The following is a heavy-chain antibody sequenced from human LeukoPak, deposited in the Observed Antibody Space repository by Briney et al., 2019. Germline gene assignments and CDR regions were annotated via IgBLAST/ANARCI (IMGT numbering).Heavy chain of an antibody. CDR2: IYPGDSDT. J-gene: IGHJ4*02. D-gene: IGHD6-6*01. Sequence: GESLKISCKGSGYSFTSFWIGWVRQMPGKGLEWMGIIYPGDSDTRYSPSFQGQVTISADKSISTAYLQWSSLKASDTAMYYCARQGSSSSGDNFFFDYWGQGTLVTVSS. CDR1: GYSFTSFW. CDR3: ARQGSSSSGDNFFFDY. V-gene: IGHV5-51*01.